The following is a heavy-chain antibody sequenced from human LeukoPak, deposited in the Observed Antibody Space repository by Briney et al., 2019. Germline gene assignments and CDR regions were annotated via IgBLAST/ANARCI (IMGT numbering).Heavy chain of an antibody. D-gene: IGHD3-3*01. J-gene: IGHJ4*02. CDR1: GGSFSDFY. CDR2: ISHSGGI. CDR3: VRGDCEYWSD. V-gene: IGHV4-34*01. Sequence: SETLCLTCAAYGGSFSDFYWNWIRQPPGKGLEWIGQISHSGGINYNPSLESRVTILVDTSNNHFLLRLTPVTAADSAVYYCVRGDCEYWSDWGQGSLVTVSS.